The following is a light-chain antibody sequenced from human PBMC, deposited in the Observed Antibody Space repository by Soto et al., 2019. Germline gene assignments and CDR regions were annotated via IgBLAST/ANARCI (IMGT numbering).Light chain of an antibody. CDR3: QHYNSYSEA. J-gene: IGKJ1*01. V-gene: IGKV1-5*03. Sequence: DIQMTQSPSTLSGSVGARVTITCRASQTTSSWLAGYQQTPGKAPKLLIDKASTLKRGVPSRFSGSGSGTEVTLTISSLQPDDVATYYCQHYNSYSEAFGQGTKVDI. CDR1: QTTSSW. CDR2: KAS.